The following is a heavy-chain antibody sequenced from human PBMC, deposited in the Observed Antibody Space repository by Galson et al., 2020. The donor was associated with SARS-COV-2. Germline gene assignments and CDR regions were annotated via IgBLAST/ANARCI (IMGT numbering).Heavy chain of an antibody. CDR1: GPSISSGSYY. Sequence: SETLSLTCTVSGPSISSGSYYWSWTRQPAGKGLEWIARIHTSGSTNYNPSLKSRVTISLDTSKNQFSLKLSSVTAADTAVYYCARSHDSSGNGFEIWGQGKMVLGSS. V-gene: IGHV4-61*02. J-gene: IGHJ3*02. CDR2: IHTSGST. D-gene: IGHD3-22*01. CDR3: ARSHDSSGNGFEI.